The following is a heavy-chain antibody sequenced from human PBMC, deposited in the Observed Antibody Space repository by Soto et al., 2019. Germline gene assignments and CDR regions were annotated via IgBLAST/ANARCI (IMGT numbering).Heavy chain of an antibody. CDR3: ARWWSGSRQGFDP. Sequence: QVQLQESGPGLVKPSQTLSLTCTVSGGSISSGDYYWSWIRQHPGKGLEWIGYIDYSGSTYYNPSPKSRVTISVDTSKNQFALKLSSVTAADTAVYYCARWWSGSRQGFDPWGQGTLGTVSS. V-gene: IGHV4-31*03. J-gene: IGHJ5*02. D-gene: IGHD3-3*01. CDR1: GGSISSGDYY. CDR2: IDYSGST.